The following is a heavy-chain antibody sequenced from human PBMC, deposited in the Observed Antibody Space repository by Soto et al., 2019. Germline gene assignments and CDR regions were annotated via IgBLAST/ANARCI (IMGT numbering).Heavy chain of an antibody. J-gene: IGHJ4*02. V-gene: IGHV3-33*08. CDR2: IWYDGSNK. D-gene: IGHD6-19*01. Sequence: GGSLRLCCTASGFTVNSHTMHWVRQAPGEGLEWVAVIWYDGSNKYYADSVKGRFTISRDNSKNTLYLQMNSLRAEDTAVYYCARGLEEYSSGWLFDYWGQGTLVTVSS. CDR1: GFTVNSHT. CDR3: ARGLEEYSSGWLFDY.